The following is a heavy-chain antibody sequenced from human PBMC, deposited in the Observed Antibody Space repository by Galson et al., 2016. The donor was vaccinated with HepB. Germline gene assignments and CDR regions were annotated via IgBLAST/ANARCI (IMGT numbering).Heavy chain of an antibody. Sequence: PALVTPPQTLTLTCSFSGFSLRTPGVGVGWIRQPPGEALEWLALIYWDDNKHYSTSLQSRLTITKDTSKNQVVLTMTNMDPVDTATYYCAHRGYSFWTDTPSWFDSWGQGTLVIVSS. V-gene: IGHV2-5*02. CDR2: IYWDDNK. J-gene: IGHJ5*01. D-gene: IGHD3/OR15-3a*01. CDR3: AHRGYSFWTDTPSWFDS. CDR1: GFSLRTPGVG.